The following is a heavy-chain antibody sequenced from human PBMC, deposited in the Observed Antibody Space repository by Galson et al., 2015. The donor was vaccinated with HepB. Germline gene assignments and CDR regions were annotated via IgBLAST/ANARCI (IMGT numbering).Heavy chain of an antibody. CDR3: ARDPVSVSDYRGNAMDV. J-gene: IGHJ6*02. CDR2: VAYDGGNR. Sequence: SLRLSCAASGLILNNSAMHWARQVPGKGLEWVAVVAYDGGNRYYADSVKGRFTISRDNSKNTIYMQMNSLRPEDTAVYYCARDPVSVSDYRGNAMDVWGQGTTVTVSS. CDR1: GLILNNSA. D-gene: IGHD1-26*01. V-gene: IGHV3-30-3*01.